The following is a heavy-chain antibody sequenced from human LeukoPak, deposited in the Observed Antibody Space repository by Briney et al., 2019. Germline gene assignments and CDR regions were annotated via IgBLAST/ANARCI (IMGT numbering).Heavy chain of an antibody. CDR3: ARCLGFLIGSSWYPDAFDI. V-gene: IGHV4-61*09. J-gene: IGHJ3*02. D-gene: IGHD6-13*01. Sequence: SETLSLTCTVSGGSISSGSYYWSWIRQPAGEGLEWIGHFYTSGSTNYNPSLKSRVTISVDTSKNQFSLKLSSVTAADTAVYYCARCLGFLIGSSWYPDAFDIWGQGTLVTVSS. CDR1: GGSISSGSYY. CDR2: FYTSGST.